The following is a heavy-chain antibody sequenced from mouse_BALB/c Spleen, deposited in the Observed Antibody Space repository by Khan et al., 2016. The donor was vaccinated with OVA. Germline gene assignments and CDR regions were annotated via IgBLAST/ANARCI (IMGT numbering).Heavy chain of an antibody. Sequence: EVQLQESGPGLVKPSQSLSLTCTVTGYSITSDYAWNWIRQFPGNKLEWMGYISYSGNTPYNPSLKSRISITRDTSKNQFFLQLKSVTTEDTATYYCASELGRYYAMDYWGQGTSVTVSS. J-gene: IGHJ4*01. CDR3: ASELGRYYAMDY. CDR2: ISYSGNT. D-gene: IGHD4-1*01. CDR1: GYSITSDYA. V-gene: IGHV3-2*02.